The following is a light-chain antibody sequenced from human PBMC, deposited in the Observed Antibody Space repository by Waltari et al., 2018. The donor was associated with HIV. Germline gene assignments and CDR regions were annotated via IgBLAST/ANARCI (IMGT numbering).Light chain of an antibody. CDR1: RSLVHRNGNTY. V-gene: IGKV2-24*01. Sequence: IVLSQAPLSVPVTLGEPASSFCNSDRSLVHRNGNTYVSWLQQRPGQPPRLHISRVSARVSGVPDKFSGSGAGTDFILNISRVDSGDVAVYYCMQGSEFPWTFGQGTKLDIK. J-gene: IGKJ1*01. CDR3: MQGSEFPWT. CDR2: RVS.